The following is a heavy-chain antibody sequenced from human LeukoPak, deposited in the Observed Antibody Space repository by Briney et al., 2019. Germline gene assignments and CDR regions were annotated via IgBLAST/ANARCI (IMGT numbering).Heavy chain of an antibody. CDR2: INHSGST. V-gene: IGHV4-34*01. Sequence: SQTLSLTCAVYGGSFSGYYWSWIRKPPGKGLEWIGEINHSGSTNYSPSLKSRVTISVDTSKNQFSLKLSSVTAADTAVYYCARAFRIGYYDSSGHIDYWGQGTLVTVSS. CDR1: GGSFSGYY. CDR3: ARAFRIGYYDSSGHIDY. J-gene: IGHJ4*02. D-gene: IGHD3-22*01.